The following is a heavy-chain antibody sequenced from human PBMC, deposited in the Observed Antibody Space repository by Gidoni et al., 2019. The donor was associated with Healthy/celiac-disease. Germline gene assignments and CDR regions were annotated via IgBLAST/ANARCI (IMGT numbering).Heavy chain of an antibody. CDR2: IKQDGSEK. CDR1: GFTFSSYW. J-gene: IGHJ5*02. CDR3: AREEGSTSWNWFDP. V-gene: IGHV3-7*01. D-gene: IGHD2-2*01. Sequence: EVQLVESGGGLVQPGGSLRLSCAASGFTFSSYWMSWVRQAPGKGLEWVANIKQDGSEKYYVDSVKGRFTISRDNAKNSLYLQMNSLRAEDTAVYYCAREEGSTSWNWFDPWGQGTLVTVSS.